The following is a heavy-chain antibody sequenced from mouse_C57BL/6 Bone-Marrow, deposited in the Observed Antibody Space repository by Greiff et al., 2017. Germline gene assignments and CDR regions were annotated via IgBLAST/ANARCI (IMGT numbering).Heavy chain of an antibody. D-gene: IGHD2-3*01. CDR2: IYPGDGDT. CDR3: ARGLLPNYIDY. CDR1: GYAFSSYW. J-gene: IGHJ2*01. V-gene: IGHV1-80*01. Sequence: VQLQQSGAELVKPGASVKISCKASGYAFSSYWMNWVKQRPGKGLEWIGQIYPGDGDTNYNGKFKGKATLTADKSSSTAYMQLSSLPSEDSAVYFCARGLLPNYIDYWGQGTTLTVSS.